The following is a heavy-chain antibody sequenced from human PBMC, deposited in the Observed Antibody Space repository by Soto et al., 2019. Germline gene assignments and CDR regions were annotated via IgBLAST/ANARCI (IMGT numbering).Heavy chain of an antibody. J-gene: IGHJ4*02. D-gene: IGHD2-21*02. V-gene: IGHV3-30-3*01. Sequence: GGSLRLSCAASGFTFSSYAMHWVRQAPGKGLEWVAVISYDGSNKYYADSVKGRFTISRDNSKNTLYLQMNSLRAEDTAVYYCAREIVVVTDTKLVTDYWGQGTLVTVSS. CDR2: ISYDGSNK. CDR1: GFTFSSYA. CDR3: AREIVVVTDTKLVTDY.